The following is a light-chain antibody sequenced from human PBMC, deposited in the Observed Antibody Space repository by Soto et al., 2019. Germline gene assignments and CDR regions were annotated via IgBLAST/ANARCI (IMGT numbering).Light chain of an antibody. Sequence: EVVLTQSPDTLSLSPGETATLSCRASQSVDRYVAWYQQKLGQAPRLLIYDAYTRATGVAARFTGSGSATDFTLTISRLEPEDFAVYFCQQYGDSPMYTFGQGTKLEI. J-gene: IGKJ2*01. CDR2: DAY. CDR1: QSVDRY. CDR3: QQYGDSPMYT. V-gene: IGKV3-20*01.